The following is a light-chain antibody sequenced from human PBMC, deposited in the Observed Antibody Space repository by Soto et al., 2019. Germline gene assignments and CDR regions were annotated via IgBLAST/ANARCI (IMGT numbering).Light chain of an antibody. CDR1: SSDVGAYNW. CDR3: CSYAGSYTLV. CDR2: DVS. J-gene: IGLJ3*02. Sequence: QSALTQPRSVSGSPGQSVTISCAGTSSDVGAYNWVSWYQQHPGKVPKLIIYDVSRRPSGVPDRFSGSKSGNKASLTISGLQADDEADYYCCSYAGSYTLVFGGGTKVTVL. V-gene: IGLV2-11*01.